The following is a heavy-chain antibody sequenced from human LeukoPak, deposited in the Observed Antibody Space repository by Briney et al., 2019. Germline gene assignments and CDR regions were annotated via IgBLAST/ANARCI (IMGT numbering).Heavy chain of an antibody. CDR3: ASDLSPGLRRDAAAGTSTDY. D-gene: IGHD6-13*01. CDR1: GGTFSSYA. V-gene: IGHV1-69*04. CDR2: IIPILGIA. Sequence: VASVKVSCKASGGTFSSYAISWVRQAPGQGLEWMGRIIPILGIANYAQKFQGRVTITADKSTSTAYMELSSLRSEDTAVYYCASDLSPGLRRDAAAGTSTDYWGQGTLVTVSS. J-gene: IGHJ4*02.